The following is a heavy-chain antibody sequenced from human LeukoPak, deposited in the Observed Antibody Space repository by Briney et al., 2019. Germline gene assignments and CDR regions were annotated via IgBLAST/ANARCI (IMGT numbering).Heavy chain of an antibody. D-gene: IGHD2-21*02. CDR3: AKSVVTTREFDY. CDR1: GFTFNNYA. Sequence: GGSLRLSCTASGFTFNNYAMSWVRQAPGKGLEWVSTISGGGGGTYYADSVKGRFTISRDNSRNTLCLQMNSLRTEDTALYYCAKSVVTTREFDYWGQGTLVTVSS. CDR2: ISGGGGGT. J-gene: IGHJ4*02. V-gene: IGHV3-23*01.